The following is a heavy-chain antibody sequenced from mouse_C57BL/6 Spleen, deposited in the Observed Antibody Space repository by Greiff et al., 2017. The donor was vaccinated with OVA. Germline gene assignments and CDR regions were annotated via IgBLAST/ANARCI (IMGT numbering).Heavy chain of an antibody. CDR3: ARRALRYAMDY. J-gene: IGHJ4*01. Sequence: VKLQQPGAELVKPGASVKMSCKASGYTFTSYWINWVKQRPGQGLEWIGDIYPGSGSTNYNEKFKSKATLTVDTSSSTAYMQLSSLTSEDAAVYYCARRALRYAMDYWGQGTSVTVSS. CDR2: IYPGSGST. D-gene: IGHD1-1*01. V-gene: IGHV1-55*01. CDR1: GYTFTSYW.